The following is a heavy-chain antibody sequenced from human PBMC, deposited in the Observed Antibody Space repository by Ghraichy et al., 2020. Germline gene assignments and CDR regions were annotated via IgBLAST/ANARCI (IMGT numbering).Heavy chain of an antibody. CDR2: IYTSGST. CDR1: GGSISSYY. V-gene: IGHV4-4*09. CDR3: ARHMSYFNAFDI. D-gene: IGHD1-26*01. Sequence: SETLSLTCTVSGGSISSYYWSWIRQPPGKGLEWIGYIYTSGSTNYNPSLKSRVTISVDTSKNQFSLKLSSVTAADTAVYYCARHMSYFNAFDIWGQGTMVTVSS. J-gene: IGHJ3*02.